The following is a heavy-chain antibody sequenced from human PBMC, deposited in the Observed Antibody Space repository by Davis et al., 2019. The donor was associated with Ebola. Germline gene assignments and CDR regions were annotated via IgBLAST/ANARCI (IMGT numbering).Heavy chain of an antibody. J-gene: IGHJ6*04. V-gene: IGHV3-74*01. CDR1: GFTFNKYW. CDR3: ARAYAYGMDV. D-gene: IGHD4-17*01. Sequence: GESLKISCAASGFTFNKYWMHWVRQAPGKGLVYVSRISSDGGITSYADSVKGRFTISRDNAKSTLYLQMNSLTAEDTAVYYCARAYAYGMDVWGKGTTVTVSS. CDR2: ISSDGGIT.